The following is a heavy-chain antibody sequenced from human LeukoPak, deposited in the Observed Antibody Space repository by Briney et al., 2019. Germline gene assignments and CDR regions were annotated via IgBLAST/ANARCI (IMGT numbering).Heavy chain of an antibody. J-gene: IGHJ3*02. CDR1: GGSISSSSYY. CDR2: IYYSGST. D-gene: IGHD3-10*01. V-gene: IGHV4-39*07. Sequence: PSETLSLTCTVSGGSISSSSYYWGWIRQPPGKGLEWIGSIYYSGSTYYNPSLKSRVTISVDTSKNQFSLKLSSVTAADTAVHYCARVQLLWFGEFPGAFDIWGQGTMVTVSS. CDR3: ARVQLLWFGEFPGAFDI.